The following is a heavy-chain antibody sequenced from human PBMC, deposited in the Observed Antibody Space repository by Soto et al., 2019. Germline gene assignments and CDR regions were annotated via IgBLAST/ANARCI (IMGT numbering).Heavy chain of an antibody. CDR1: GDSINSRY. V-gene: IGHV4-59*11. J-gene: IGHJ4*02. CDR2: IDYVGST. CDR3: VRQRGNYFDF. Sequence: SETLSLTCSVSGDSINSRYWSWIRQPPGKGLEWIGYIDYVGSTNYTPSLQSRVTMSVDTSKNQVSLKLRYVTAADTAVYYCVRQRGNYFDFWGQGTLVTVSS. D-gene: IGHD3-10*01.